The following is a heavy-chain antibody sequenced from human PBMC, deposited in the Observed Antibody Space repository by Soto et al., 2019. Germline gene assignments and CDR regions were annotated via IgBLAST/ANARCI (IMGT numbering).Heavy chain of an antibody. Sequence: QITLKESGPTLVKPTQTLTLTRTFSGFSLSTSGVGVGWIRQPPGKALEWLGIIYWDDDKRYSPSLKSRVTITKDTFKNQLVLTMTNMDPVDTATYYCAHLPWKQLWPRAPVVYWGQGTPVTVSS. V-gene: IGHV2-5*02. CDR1: GFSLSTSGVG. CDR3: AHLPWKQLWPRAPVVY. D-gene: IGHD5-18*01. J-gene: IGHJ4*02. CDR2: IYWDDDK.